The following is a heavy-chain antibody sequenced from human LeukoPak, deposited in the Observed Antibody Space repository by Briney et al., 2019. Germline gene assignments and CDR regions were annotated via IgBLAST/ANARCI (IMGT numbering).Heavy chain of an antibody. Sequence: GGTLRLSCAASGFTFSSYGMSWVRQAPGKGLEWVSAISGSGGSTYYADSVKGRFTISRDNSKNTLYLQMNGLRAEDTAVYYSARGATEVTRWFDPWGQGTRVTVSS. V-gene: IGHV3-23*01. J-gene: IGHJ5*02. CDR2: ISGSGGST. CDR3: ARGATEVTRWFDP. CDR1: GFTFSSYG. D-gene: IGHD1-1*01.